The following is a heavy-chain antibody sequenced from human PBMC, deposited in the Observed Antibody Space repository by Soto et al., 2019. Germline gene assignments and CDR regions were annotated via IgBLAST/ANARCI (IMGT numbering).Heavy chain of an antibody. D-gene: IGHD2-2*01. Sequence: PPETLSLTCTVPGGSISSGDYYWSWIRQPPGKGLEWVAYIFYSGSTYYNPSLKSRVTISVDTSKNQFSLKLSSVTAADTAVYYCVGGRLGYCSSSSCYWFDPWGQGTRVTVSS. V-gene: IGHV4-30-4*01. CDR1: GGSISSGDYY. J-gene: IGHJ5*02. CDR2: IFYSGST. CDR3: VGGRLGYCSSSSCYWFDP.